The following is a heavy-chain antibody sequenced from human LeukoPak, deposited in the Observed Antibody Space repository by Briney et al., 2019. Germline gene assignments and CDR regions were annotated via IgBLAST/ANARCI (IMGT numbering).Heavy chain of an antibody. CDR2: ISSRGSTK. D-gene: IGHD3-10*01. CDR1: GFTFSDYY. V-gene: IGHV3-11*01. CDR3: ARDRAADRGDWFDP. J-gene: IGHJ5*02. Sequence: GGSQRLSCAASGFTFSDYYMSWIRQAPGKGLEWVSSISSRGSTKYYADSVKGRFTISRDNTKNSLYLQMDSLRAEDTAVYYCARDRAADRGDWFDPWGQGTLVTVSS.